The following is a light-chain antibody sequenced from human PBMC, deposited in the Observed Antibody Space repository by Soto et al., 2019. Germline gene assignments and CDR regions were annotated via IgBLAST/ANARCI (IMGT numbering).Light chain of an antibody. CDR3: QHYSNWPPT. CDR1: PNVHSN. Sequence: EVVMTQSPATLSVSAGERATLSCRASPNVHSNIAWYQQKPGQAPSLLIHYASTRATGIPARFSGSGSGTEFTLTISSLQSEDFGVYYCQHYSNWPPTFGPGTKVEIK. J-gene: IGKJ3*01. CDR2: YAS. V-gene: IGKV3-15*01.